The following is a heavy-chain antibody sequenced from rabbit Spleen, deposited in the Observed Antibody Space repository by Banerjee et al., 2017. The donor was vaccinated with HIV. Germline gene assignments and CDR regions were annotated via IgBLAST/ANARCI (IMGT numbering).Heavy chain of an antibody. D-gene: IGHD6-1*01. CDR3: ARDTASSFSSYGMDL. CDR2: IVGSSSGFT. J-gene: IGHJ6*01. V-gene: IGHV1S40*01. Sequence: QSLEESGGGLVKPGASLTLTCKASGFSFNSGYDMCWVRQAPGKGLEWISCIVGSSSGFTYSATWAKGRFTCSKTSSTTVTLQMTSLTVADTATYFCARDTASSFSSYGMDLWGPGTLVTVS. CDR1: GFSFNSGYD.